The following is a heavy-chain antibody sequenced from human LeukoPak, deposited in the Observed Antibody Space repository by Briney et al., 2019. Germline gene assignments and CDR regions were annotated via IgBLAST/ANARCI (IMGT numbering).Heavy chain of an antibody. CDR3: ARAPFSGSYPYYYYYMDV. J-gene: IGHJ6*03. D-gene: IGHD1-26*01. Sequence: GASVKVSCKASGYTFTGYYMHWVRQAPGQGLEWMGWINPNSGGTNYAQKFQGRVTMTRDTSISTAYMELSRLRSDDTAVYCCARAPFSGSYPYYYYYMDVWGKGTTVTVSS. V-gene: IGHV1-2*02. CDR2: INPNSGGT. CDR1: GYTFTGYY.